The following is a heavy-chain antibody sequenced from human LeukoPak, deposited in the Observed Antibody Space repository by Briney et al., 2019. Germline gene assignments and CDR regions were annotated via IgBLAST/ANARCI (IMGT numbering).Heavy chain of an antibody. D-gene: IGHD2-2*01. J-gene: IGHJ5*02. V-gene: IGHV4-34*01. CDR2: INHSGST. CDR3: ASQGSTSFNWFDP. Sequence: SETLSVTCAVYGGSFSGYYWSWIRQPPGKGLEWIGEINHSGSTNYNPSLKSRVTISVDTSKNQFSLKLSSVTAADTAVYYCASQGSTSFNWFDPWGQGTLVTVSS. CDR1: GGSFSGYY.